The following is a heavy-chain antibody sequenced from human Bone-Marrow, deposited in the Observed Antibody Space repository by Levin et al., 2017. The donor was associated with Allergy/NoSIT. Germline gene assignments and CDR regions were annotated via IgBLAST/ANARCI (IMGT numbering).Heavy chain of an antibody. CDR3: ARVYGTTVTTDYYYGMDV. CDR1: GGTFSSYT. Sequence: SVKVSCKASGGTFSSYTISWVRQAPGQGLEWMGRIIPILGIANYAQKFQGRVTITADKSTSTAYMELSSLRSEDTAVYYCARVYGTTVTTDYYYGMDVWGQGTTVTVSS. CDR2: IIPILGIA. V-gene: IGHV1-69*02. J-gene: IGHJ6*02. D-gene: IGHD4-17*01.